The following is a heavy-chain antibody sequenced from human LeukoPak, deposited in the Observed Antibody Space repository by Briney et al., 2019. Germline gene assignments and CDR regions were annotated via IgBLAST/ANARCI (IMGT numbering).Heavy chain of an antibody. D-gene: IGHD3-10*01. Sequence: PSRTLSLTCAVSGGSISSGGYSWSWIRQPPGKGLEWIGYIYHSGSTYYNPSLKSRVTISVDRSKNQFSLKLSSVTAADTAVYYCARAGSGSYYGWFDPWGQGTLVTVSS. CDR3: ARAGSGSYYGWFDP. J-gene: IGHJ5*02. CDR2: IYHSGST. V-gene: IGHV4-30-2*01. CDR1: GGSISSGGYS.